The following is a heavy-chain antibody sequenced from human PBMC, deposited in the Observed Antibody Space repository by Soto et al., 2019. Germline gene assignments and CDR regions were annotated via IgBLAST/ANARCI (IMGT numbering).Heavy chain of an antibody. CDR3: ARDRTGYNWNYHYYYMDV. CDR1: GYTFTSYG. D-gene: IGHD1-20*01. J-gene: IGHJ6*03. CDR2: ISAYNGNT. V-gene: IGHV1-18*01. Sequence: ASVKVSCKASGYTFTSYGISWVRQAPGQGLEWMGWISAYNGNTNYAQKLQGRVTMTTDTSTGTAYMELRSLRSDDTAVYYCARDRTGYNWNYHYYYMDVWGKGTTVTVSS.